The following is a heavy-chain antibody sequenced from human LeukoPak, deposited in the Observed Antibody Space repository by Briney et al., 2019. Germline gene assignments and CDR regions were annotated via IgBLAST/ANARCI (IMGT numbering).Heavy chain of an antibody. CDR1: GFTFDDYA. V-gene: IGHV3-9*01. Sequence: PGGSLRLSCAASGFTFDDYAMHWVRQAPGKGLEWVSGISWNSGSIGYADSVKGRFTISRDNAKNSLYLQMNSLRAEDTALYYCAKGPSGWAFDIWGQGTMVTVSS. CDR3: AKGPSGWAFDI. J-gene: IGHJ3*02. D-gene: IGHD6-19*01. CDR2: ISWNSGSI.